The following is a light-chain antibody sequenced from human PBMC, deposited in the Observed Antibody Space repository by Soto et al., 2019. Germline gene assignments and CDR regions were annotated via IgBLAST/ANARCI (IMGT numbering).Light chain of an antibody. CDR3: QQRSDWPFT. Sequence: ETALTQSPATLSLSPGERATLSCRASQSVSRFLGWYQQKPGQAPRLLIYDASNRAPGIPARFSGRGSGTDFTLTISSLKPEDFAVYYCQQRSDWPFTFGGGTKVDIK. CDR2: DAS. J-gene: IGKJ4*01. V-gene: IGKV3-11*01. CDR1: QSVSRF.